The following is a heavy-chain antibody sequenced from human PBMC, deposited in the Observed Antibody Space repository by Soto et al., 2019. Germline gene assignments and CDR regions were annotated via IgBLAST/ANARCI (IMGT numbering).Heavy chain of an antibody. D-gene: IGHD2-2*01. CDR3: ARHGAGEGSVVVPAAQSSGVDY. V-gene: IGHV5-51*01. Sequence: PGESLKISCKGSGYSFTSYWIGWVRQMPGKGLEWIWIIYPGYSDTRYSPSFQGQFTISADKSISTAYLQWSSLKASDTAMYYCARHGAGEGSVVVPAAQSSGVDYWGQGTLVTISS. J-gene: IGHJ4*02. CDR1: GYSFTSYW. CDR2: IYPGYSDT.